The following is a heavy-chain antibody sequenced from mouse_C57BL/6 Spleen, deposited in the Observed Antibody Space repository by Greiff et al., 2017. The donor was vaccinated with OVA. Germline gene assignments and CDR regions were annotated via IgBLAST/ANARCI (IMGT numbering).Heavy chain of an antibody. Sequence: VQLQQPGAELVKPGASVKMSCKASGYTFTSYWITWVKQRPGQGLEWIGDIYPGSGSTNYNEKFKSKATLTVDTSSSTAYMQLSSLTSEDSAVYYSASKTPGGNYAMDYWGQGTSVTVSS. CDR2: IYPGSGST. J-gene: IGHJ4*01. V-gene: IGHV1-55*01. CDR3: ASKTPGGNYAMDY. CDR1: GYTFTSYW.